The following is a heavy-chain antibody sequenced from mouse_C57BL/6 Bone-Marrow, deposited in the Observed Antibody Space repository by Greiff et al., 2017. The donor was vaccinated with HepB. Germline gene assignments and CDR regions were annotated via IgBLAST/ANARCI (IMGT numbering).Heavy chain of an antibody. CDR3: ARGTTGSFYYAMDY. D-gene: IGHD1-1*01. CDR2: INPSSGYT. CDR1: GYTFTSYT. Sequence: QVQLQHSGAELARPGASVKMSCKASGYTFTSYTMHWVKQRPGQGLEWIGYINPSSGYTKYNQKFKDKATLTADKSSSTAYMQLSSLTSEDSAVYYCARGTTGSFYYAMDYWGQGTSVTVSS. V-gene: IGHV1-4*01. J-gene: IGHJ4*01.